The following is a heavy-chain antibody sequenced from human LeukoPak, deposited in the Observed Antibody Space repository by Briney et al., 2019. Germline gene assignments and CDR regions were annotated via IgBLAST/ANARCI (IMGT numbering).Heavy chain of an antibody. D-gene: IGHD3-3*01. J-gene: IGHJ5*02. CDR1: GYTFTSYG. V-gene: IGHV1-18*01. CDR3: ARDAQAFYDFWSGSGNWFDP. CDR2: ISAYNGNT. Sequence: ASVKVSCKASGYTFTSYGISWVRQAPGQGLEWVGWISAYNGNTNYAQKLQGRVTTTTDTSTSTAYMELRSLGSDDTAVYYCARDAQAFYDFWSGSGNWFDPWGQGTLVTVSS.